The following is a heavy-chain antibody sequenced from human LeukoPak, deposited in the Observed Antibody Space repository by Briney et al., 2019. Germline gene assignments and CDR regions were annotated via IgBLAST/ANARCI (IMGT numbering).Heavy chain of an antibody. V-gene: IGHV4-34*01. CDR3: ARGTMMVGP. J-gene: IGHJ4*03. D-gene: IGHD3-22*01. Sequence: ETLSLTCAVDGGSFSGYFWNWIRQPPGKGLEWIGGINHGGSPNYNPSLKSRVTISVDISKNQFSLKLSSVTAAETAVYYCARGTMMVGPWGNGTLVTVSS. CDR1: GGSFSGYF. CDR2: INHGGSP.